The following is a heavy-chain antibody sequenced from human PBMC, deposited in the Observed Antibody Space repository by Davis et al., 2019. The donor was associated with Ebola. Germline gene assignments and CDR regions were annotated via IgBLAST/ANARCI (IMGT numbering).Heavy chain of an antibody. Sequence: GGSLRLSCAASGFTFSSYGMHWVRQAPGKGLVWVAVLWYDGSNKYYADSVKGRFTISRDNSKNTLYLQMNSLKIEGRAVYDCTTSPRYLEDYWGQGTLVTVSS. V-gene: IGHV3-33*01. D-gene: IGHD1-1*01. CDR2: LWYDGSNK. J-gene: IGHJ4*02. CDR3: TTSPRYLEDY. CDR1: GFTFSSYG.